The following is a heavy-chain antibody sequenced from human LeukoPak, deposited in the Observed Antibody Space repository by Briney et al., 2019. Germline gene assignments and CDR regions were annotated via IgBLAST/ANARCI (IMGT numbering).Heavy chain of an antibody. CDR1: GGSISSYY. CDR3: ARTSCSSTSCYWGAWFDP. D-gene: IGHD2-2*01. J-gene: IGHJ5*02. CDR2: IYYSGST. Sequence: SETLALTCTVSGGSISSYYWSWIRQPPGKGLEWIGYIYYSGSTNYNPSLKSRVTISVDTSKNQFSLKLSSVTAADTAVYYCARTSCSSTSCYWGAWFDPWGQGTLVTVSS. V-gene: IGHV4-59*01.